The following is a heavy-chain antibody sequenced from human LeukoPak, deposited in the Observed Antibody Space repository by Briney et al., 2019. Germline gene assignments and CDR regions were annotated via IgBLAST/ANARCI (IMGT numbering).Heavy chain of an antibody. V-gene: IGHV3-23*01. Sequence: GGSLRLSCAASGFTFSSYAMNWVRQAPGKGLEWVSGISGSGGSTDYADSVKGRFTISRDNAKNSLYLQMNSLRAEDTAVYYCARDRVVWRSEGIFDYWGQGTLVTVSS. CDR2: ISGSGGST. J-gene: IGHJ4*02. CDR1: GFTFSSYA. D-gene: IGHD2-21*01. CDR3: ARDRVVWRSEGIFDY.